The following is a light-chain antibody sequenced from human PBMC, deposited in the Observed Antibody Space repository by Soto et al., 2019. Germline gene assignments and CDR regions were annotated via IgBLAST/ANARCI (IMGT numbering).Light chain of an antibody. CDR2: GAS. CDR3: QPYGSSPPYT. Sequence: EIVLTQSPGTLSLSPGERATLSCRASQSVSSSYLAWYQQKPGQAPRLLIYGASSRATGIPDRFSGSGCVTDFTLTISRLEPEDFAVYYCQPYGSSPPYTFGQGTKLEIK. V-gene: IGKV3-20*01. J-gene: IGKJ2*01. CDR1: QSVSSSY.